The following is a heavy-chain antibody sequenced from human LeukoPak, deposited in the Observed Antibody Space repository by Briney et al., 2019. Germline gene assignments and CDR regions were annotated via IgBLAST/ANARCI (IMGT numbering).Heavy chain of an antibody. D-gene: IGHD3-9*01. Sequence: ASVTVSCKASGYTFTAYNMHWVRQAPGQGLEWMGWINPNSGGTNYAQKFLGRVTMTRDTPISTAYMELSRLRSDDTAVYYCARGDDILTFPFVPWGQGTLVTVSS. J-gene: IGHJ5*02. V-gene: IGHV1-2*02. CDR1: GYTFTAYN. CDR2: INPNSGGT. CDR3: ARGDDILTFPFVP.